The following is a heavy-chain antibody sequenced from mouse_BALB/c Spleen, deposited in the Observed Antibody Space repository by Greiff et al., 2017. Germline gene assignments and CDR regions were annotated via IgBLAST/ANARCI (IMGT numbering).Heavy chain of an antibody. CDR1: GYTFTSYN. CDR3: AREGPYDGYYSWYFDV. V-gene: IGHV1-12*01. CDR2: IYPGNGDT. Sequence: LQQPGAELVKPGASVKMSCKASGYTFTSYNMHWVKQTPGQGLEWIGAIYPGNGDTSYNQKFKGKATLTADKSSSTAYMQLSSLTSEDSAVYYCAREGPYDGYYSWYFDVWGAGTTVTVSS. D-gene: IGHD2-3*01. J-gene: IGHJ1*01.